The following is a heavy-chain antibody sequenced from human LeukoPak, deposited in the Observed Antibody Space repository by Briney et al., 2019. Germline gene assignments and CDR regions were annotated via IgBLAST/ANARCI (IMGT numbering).Heavy chain of an antibody. J-gene: IGHJ6*02. Sequence: GGSLRLSCSASGFTFSSYAMHWVRQAPGKGLEYVSAISSNGGSTYYADSVKGRFTISRDNSKNTLYLQMSSLRAEDTAVYYCVKGQDGYYRYYYYYGMDVWGQGTTVTVSS. CDR2: ISSNGGST. CDR3: VKGQDGYYRYYYYYGMDV. D-gene: IGHD5-24*01. CDR1: GFTFSSYA. V-gene: IGHV3-64D*06.